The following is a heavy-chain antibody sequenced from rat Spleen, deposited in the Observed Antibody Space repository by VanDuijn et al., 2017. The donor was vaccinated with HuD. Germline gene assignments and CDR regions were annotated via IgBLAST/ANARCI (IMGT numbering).Heavy chain of an antibody. V-gene: IGHV5-29*01. CDR1: GFIFSDHY. CDR3: ARHGRGETAYYYVMDA. J-gene: IGHJ4*01. D-gene: IGHD4-2*01. Sequence: EVQLVESDGGLVQPGRSLKLSCAASGFIFSDHYVAWLRQAPTKGLEWVATINYYGRSTFYRDSVRARFTISRDNAKSILYLRMDSLKSEDQATYYCARHGRGETAYYYVMDAWCQGASVTGSS. CDR2: INYYGRST.